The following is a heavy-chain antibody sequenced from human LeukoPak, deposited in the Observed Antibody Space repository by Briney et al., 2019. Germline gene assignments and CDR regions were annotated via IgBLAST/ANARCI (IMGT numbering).Heavy chain of an antibody. CDR2: FDPEDGET. CDR3: ATDRWRGLYNWFDP. V-gene: IGHV1-24*01. D-gene: IGHD4-23*01. CDR1: GYTLTELS. J-gene: IGHJ5*02. Sequence: ASVKVSCKVSGYTLTELSMHWVRQAPGEGLEWMGGFDPEDGETIYAQKFQGRVTMTEDTSTDTAYMELSSLRSEDTAVYYCATDRWRGLYNWFDPWGQGALVTVSS.